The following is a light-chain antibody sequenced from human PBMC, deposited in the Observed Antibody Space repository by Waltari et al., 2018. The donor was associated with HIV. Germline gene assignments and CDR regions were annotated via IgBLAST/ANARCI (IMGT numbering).Light chain of an antibody. CDR3: QAWDSSTVV. V-gene: IGLV3-1*01. Sequence: SYELTQPPSVSVSPGQTASITCSGDKLGDKYACWYQQKPGQSPVLVIYQDSKRPSGIPARFSGSNSGNTATLTLSGTQAMDEADYYCQAWDSSTVVFGGGTKLTVL. CDR2: QDS. CDR1: KLGDKY. J-gene: IGLJ2*01.